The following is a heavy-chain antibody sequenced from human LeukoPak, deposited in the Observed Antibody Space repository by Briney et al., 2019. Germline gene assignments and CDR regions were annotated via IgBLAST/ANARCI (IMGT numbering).Heavy chain of an antibody. Sequence: PSETLSLTCTVSGGSISSSSYYWGWIRPPPGKGLEWIGSIYYSGSTYYNPSLKSRVTISVDTSKNQFSLKLSSVTAADTAVYYCARHEDKSIAARPPDYWGQGTLVTVSS. CDR2: IYYSGST. V-gene: IGHV4-39*01. CDR1: GGSISSSSYY. CDR3: ARHEDKSIAARPPDY. D-gene: IGHD6-6*01. J-gene: IGHJ4*02.